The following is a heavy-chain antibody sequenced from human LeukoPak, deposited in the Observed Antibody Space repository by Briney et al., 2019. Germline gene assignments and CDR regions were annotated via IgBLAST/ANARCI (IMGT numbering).Heavy chain of an antibody. J-gene: IGHJ4*02. CDR3: ARDRPYQLLPRAIDY. V-gene: IGHV1-18*01. Sequence: GASVKVSCKASGYTFTIYGISWVRQAPGQGLEWMGWISAYNGNTNYAQKLQGRVTMTTDTSTSTAYMELRSLRSDDTAVYYCARDRPYQLLPRAIDYWGQGTLVTVSS. CDR1: GYTFTIYG. D-gene: IGHD2-2*01. CDR2: ISAYNGNT.